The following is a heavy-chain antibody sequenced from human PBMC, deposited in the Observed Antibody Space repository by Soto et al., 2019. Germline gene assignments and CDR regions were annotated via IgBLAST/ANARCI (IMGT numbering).Heavy chain of an antibody. Sequence: GGSLRLSCAVSGFTYTNYGMHWVRQAPGKGLEWVAVIWYDGSKKYHADSVKGRFTISTDNVKNSLYLQMNSLRAEDTALYYCARLGGTGYYAGSVYWGQGTQVTVSS. CDR2: IWYDGSKK. V-gene: IGHV3-33*01. D-gene: IGHD3-9*01. J-gene: IGHJ4*02. CDR1: GFTYTNYG. CDR3: ARLGGTGYYAGSVY.